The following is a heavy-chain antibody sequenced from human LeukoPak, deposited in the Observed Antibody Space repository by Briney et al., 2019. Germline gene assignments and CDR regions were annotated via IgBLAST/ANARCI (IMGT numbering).Heavy chain of an antibody. Sequence: SETLSLTCTVSGGSISSDSYYWIWIRQPTGQELEWIGRIYTIGSTNYNPALKSQVTISVDTSQNPFSLKLSSVTAADTAVYYWARDSTPTVTIFDYWGQGTLSPSPQ. J-gene: IGHJ4*02. D-gene: IGHD4-17*01. CDR3: ARDSTPTVTIFDY. V-gene: IGHV4-61*02. CDR2: IYTIGST. CDR1: GGSISSDSYY.